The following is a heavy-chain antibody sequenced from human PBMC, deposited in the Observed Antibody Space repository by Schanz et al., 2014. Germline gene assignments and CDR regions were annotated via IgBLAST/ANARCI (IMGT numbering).Heavy chain of an antibody. CDR2: IHHSGST. Sequence: QVQLQQWGAGLLKPSETLSLTCAVYGGSFSGYYWTWIRQPPGKGLEWIGEIHHSGSTNYNPSLKSRVPISMDTSKTQFSLKLSSVTAADTAVYFCARGGAGSVLFFFDYWGQGTLVTVSS. D-gene: IGHD3-10*01. CDR3: ARGGAGSVLFFFDY. J-gene: IGHJ4*02. CDR1: GGSFSGYY. V-gene: IGHV4-34*01.